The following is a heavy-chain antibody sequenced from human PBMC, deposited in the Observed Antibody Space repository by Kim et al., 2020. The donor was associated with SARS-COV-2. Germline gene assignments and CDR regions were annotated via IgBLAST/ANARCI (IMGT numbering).Heavy chain of an antibody. CDR1: GFTFDDYT. CDR2: ISWDGGST. V-gene: IGHV3-43*01. Sequence: GGSLRLSCAASGFTFDDYTMHWVRQAPGKGLEWVSLISWDGGSTYYADSVKGRFTISRDNSKNSLYLQMNSLRTEDTALYYCAKDMAVVTPGRYYYYYGMDGWGQGTTVTVSS. CDR3: AKDMAVVTPGRYYYYYGMDG. J-gene: IGHJ6*02. D-gene: IGHD2-21*02.